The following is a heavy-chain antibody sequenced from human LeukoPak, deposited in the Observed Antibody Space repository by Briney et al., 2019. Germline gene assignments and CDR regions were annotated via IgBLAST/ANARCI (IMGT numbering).Heavy chain of an antibody. J-gene: IGHJ5*02. CDR3: ARDMKRSRARWENLGFDP. Sequence: ASVKVSCKASGYTFTSYYMHWVRQAPGQGLEWMGIINPSGGSTSYAQKFQGRVTMTRDMSTSTVYMELSSLRSDDTAVYYCARDMKRSRARWENLGFDPWGQGTLSPSPQ. D-gene: IGHD1-26*01. V-gene: IGHV1-46*01. CDR2: INPSGGST. CDR1: GYTFTSYY.